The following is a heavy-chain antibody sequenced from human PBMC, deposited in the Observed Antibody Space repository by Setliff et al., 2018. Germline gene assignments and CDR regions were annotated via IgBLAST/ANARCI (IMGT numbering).Heavy chain of an antibody. Sequence: SETLSLTCAVSGYSISNGFYWGWIRQSPVKGLEWIGSLFDGGSAYYSPSLKSRASISLDASKNQFALKLTSVTAADTAVYYCARPHGGDYAFDIWGQGRMVTVSS. CDR1: GYSISNGFY. CDR3: ARPHGGDYAFDI. J-gene: IGHJ3*02. D-gene: IGHD3-16*01. CDR2: LFDGGSA. V-gene: IGHV4-38-2*01.